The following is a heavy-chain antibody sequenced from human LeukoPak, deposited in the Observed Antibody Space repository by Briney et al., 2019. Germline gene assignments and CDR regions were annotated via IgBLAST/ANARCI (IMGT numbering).Heavy chain of an antibody. CDR1: GYTFTSYA. CDR2: INAGNGET. Sequence: ASVKVSCKASGYTFTSYALHWVRQAPGQRLEWMGWINAGNGETKYSQEFQGRVTITRDTSASTVYMELSSLRSEDTAVYYCARDRAAAGLNNWFDPWGQGTRVTVSS. V-gene: IGHV1-3*03. J-gene: IGHJ5*02. CDR3: ARDRAAAGLNNWFDP. D-gene: IGHD6-13*01.